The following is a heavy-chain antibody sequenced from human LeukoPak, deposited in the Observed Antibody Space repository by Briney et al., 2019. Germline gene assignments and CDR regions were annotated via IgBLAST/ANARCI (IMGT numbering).Heavy chain of an antibody. J-gene: IGHJ4*02. CDR1: GASISAFH. CDR3: ARKDGDY. V-gene: IGHV4-4*07. CDR2: IYSSGST. Sequence: SETLSLTCTVSGASISAFHWTWFRRPAGKRLEWIGLIYSSGSTLFNPSLKSRVAMSVDLTKNQLSLKLTSVTAADTAMYYCARKDGDYWGRGTLVTVSS.